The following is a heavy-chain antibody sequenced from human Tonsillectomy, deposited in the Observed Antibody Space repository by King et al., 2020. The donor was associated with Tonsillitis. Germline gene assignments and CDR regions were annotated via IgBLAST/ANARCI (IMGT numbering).Heavy chain of an antibody. Sequence: VQLQESGPGLVKPSETLSLTCTVSSGSISSYYWSWSRLPPGKGLECMGYIYYSGSTNYNPSLKSRVTISVDTSKNQLSLRLSSVTAADTAVYYCARHERDSSGFDYWGQGTLVTVSS. J-gene: IGHJ4*02. CDR3: ARHERDSSGFDY. CDR2: IYYSGST. D-gene: IGHD3-22*01. V-gene: IGHV4-59*08. CDR1: SGSISSYY.